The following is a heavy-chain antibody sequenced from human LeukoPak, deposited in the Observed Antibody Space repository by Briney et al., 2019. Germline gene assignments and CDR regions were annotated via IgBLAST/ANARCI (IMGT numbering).Heavy chain of an antibody. CDR1: GYTFTSYY. Sequence: GASVKVSCKASGYTFTSYYMHWVRQAPGQGLEWMGIINPSGGSTSYAQKFQGRVTMTRDTSTSTVYMELSSLRSEDTAVYYCARDLGYDSSGYWDYYYYYGMDVWGQGTTVTVS. D-gene: IGHD3-22*01. CDR3: ARDLGYDSSGYWDYYYYYGMDV. J-gene: IGHJ6*02. CDR2: INPSGGST. V-gene: IGHV1-46*01.